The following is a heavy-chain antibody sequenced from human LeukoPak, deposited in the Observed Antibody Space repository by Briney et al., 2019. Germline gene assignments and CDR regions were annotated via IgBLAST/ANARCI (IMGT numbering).Heavy chain of an antibody. CDR2: ISYDGNKK. V-gene: IGHV3-30-3*01. CDR1: GFTFSNYA. CDR3: ARDLSDTIMGVNYYFGMDV. J-gene: IGHJ6*02. Sequence: PGGSLRLSCAASGFTFSNYAMHWVRQAPGKGLEWVAVISYDGNKKFYADSVKGRFTISRDNSKKTLYVQMNSLRADDTAVYYCARDLSDTIMGVNYYFGMDVWGQGTTVTVSS. D-gene: IGHD5-18*01.